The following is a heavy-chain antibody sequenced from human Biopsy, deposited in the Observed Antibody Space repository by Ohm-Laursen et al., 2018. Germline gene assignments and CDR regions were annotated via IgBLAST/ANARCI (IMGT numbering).Heavy chain of an antibody. CDR3: ARLYRLDDYWNDDPPDAFDV. D-gene: IGHD3-3*01. J-gene: IGHJ3*01. Sequence: PGTLSLTCTVSGGSMSGDYWSWIRQSPRKGLEWIGHISDRGTTNSNPSLRGRITISVDTSKNQFSLKLNSVSAADTALFFCARLYRLDDYWNDDPPDAFDVWGPGTMVTVSS. CDR1: GGSMSGDY. CDR2: ISDRGTT. V-gene: IGHV4-59*01.